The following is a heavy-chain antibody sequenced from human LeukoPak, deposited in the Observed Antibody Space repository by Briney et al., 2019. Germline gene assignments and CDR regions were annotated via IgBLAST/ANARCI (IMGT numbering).Heavy chain of an antibody. CDR3: ARDQEAYCTSSSCFQFAP. J-gene: IGHJ5*01. CDR2: IDDNTNS. Sequence: SESLSLTCSVSGGSISSSSYSWGWIRQPAGKGLQWIGRIDDNTNSNYNPSLKSRVTMFVDTSKNQFSLRLTAVTAADTATYYCARDQEAYCTSSSCFQFAPWGQGTLVIVSS. D-gene: IGHD2-8*01. CDR1: GGSISSSSYS. V-gene: IGHV4-39*07.